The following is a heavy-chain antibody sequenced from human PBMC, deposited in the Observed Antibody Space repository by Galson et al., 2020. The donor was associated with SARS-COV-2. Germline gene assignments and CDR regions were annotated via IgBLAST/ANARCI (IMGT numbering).Heavy chain of an antibody. Sequence: SVKVSCKASGGTFSSYAISWVRQAPGQGLEWMGGIIPIFGTANHAQKFQGRVTITADESTSTAYMELSSLRSEDTAVYYCARDLEAAPPRGCSGGSCYSDYYYYGMDVWGQGTTVTVYS. CDR3: ARDLEAAPPRGCSGGSCYSDYYYYGMDV. CDR2: IIPIFGTA. D-gene: IGHD2-15*01. J-gene: IGHJ6*02. V-gene: IGHV1-69*13. CDR1: GGTFSSYA.